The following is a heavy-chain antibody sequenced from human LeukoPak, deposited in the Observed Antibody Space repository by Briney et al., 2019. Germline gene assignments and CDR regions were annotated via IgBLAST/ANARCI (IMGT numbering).Heavy chain of an antibody. Sequence: GSSVKASCKASGGTFSSYAISWVRQAPGQRLEWMGGIIPIFGTANYAQKFQGRVTITADKSTSTAYMELSSLRSEDTAVYYCARAGDSSGYYPYGVFDIWGQGTMVTVSS. CDR3: ARAGDSSGYYPYGVFDI. D-gene: IGHD3-22*01. V-gene: IGHV1-69*06. J-gene: IGHJ3*02. CDR2: IIPIFGTA. CDR1: GGTFSSYA.